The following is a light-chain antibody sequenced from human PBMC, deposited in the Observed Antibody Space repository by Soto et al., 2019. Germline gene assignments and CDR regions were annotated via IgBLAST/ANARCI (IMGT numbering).Light chain of an antibody. J-gene: IGLJ1*01. V-gene: IGLV1-44*01. CDR1: GSNIGSNT. Sequence: QSVLTQPPSASGTPGQRITISCSESGSNIGSNTVTWYQQLPRTAPKLLIYTNNQRPSGVPDRFSGSRSGTSASLAISGLQSGDEADYYCATWDDSLNGYVFGTGTKLTVL. CDR2: TNN. CDR3: ATWDDSLNGYV.